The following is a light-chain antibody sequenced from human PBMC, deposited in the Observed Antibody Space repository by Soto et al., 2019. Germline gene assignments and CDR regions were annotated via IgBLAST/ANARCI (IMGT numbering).Light chain of an antibody. CDR3: QQYGSSPLT. V-gene: IGKV3-20*01. J-gene: IGKJ4*01. CDR1: QSFSSSY. CDR2: GAS. Sequence: EVVLTQSPGTLSLSPGERATLSCRASQSFSSSYLAWYQQKPGQAPRLLIYGASSRATGIPDRFSGSGSGTDFTLTIRRLEPEDFAVYYRQQYGSSPLTFGGGTKVDIK.